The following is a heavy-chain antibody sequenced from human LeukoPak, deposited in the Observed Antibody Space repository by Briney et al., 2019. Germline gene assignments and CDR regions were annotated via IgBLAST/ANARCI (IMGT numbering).Heavy chain of an antibody. CDR1: GYTFTSYY. V-gene: IGHV1-46*01. CDR2: INPSGGST. Sequence: GASVKVSCKASGYTFTSYYMHWVRQAPGQGLEWMGIINPSGGSTSYAQKFQGRVTMTRDMSTSTVYMELRSLRSDDTAVYYCARRGYYGGNWFDPWGQGTLVTVSS. CDR3: ARRGYYGGNWFDP. J-gene: IGHJ5*02. D-gene: IGHD3-22*01.